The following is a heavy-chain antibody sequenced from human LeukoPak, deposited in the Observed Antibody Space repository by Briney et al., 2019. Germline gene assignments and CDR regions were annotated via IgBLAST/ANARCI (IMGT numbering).Heavy chain of an antibody. CDR3: ARDPTSYDILAGSNDAFDI. J-gene: IGHJ3*02. Sequence: SETLSLTCTVSGGSISSYYWSWIRQPPGKGLEWIGYIYYSGSTNYNPSLKSRVTISVDTSKNQFSLKLSSVTAADTAVYYCARDPTSYDILAGSNDAFDIWGQGTMVTVSS. CDR1: GGSISSYY. V-gene: IGHV4-59*01. CDR2: IYYSGST. D-gene: IGHD3-9*01.